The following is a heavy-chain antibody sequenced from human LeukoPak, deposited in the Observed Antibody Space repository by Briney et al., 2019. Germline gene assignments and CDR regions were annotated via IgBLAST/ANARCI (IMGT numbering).Heavy chain of an antibody. CDR3: ARDSLAAPGTMNY. Sequence: GGSLRLSCAVSGFTFSDSYMSWIRQAPGKGLQWISYISGSSTYTNYADSVKGRFTISRDNAKNSLYLQLNSLRAEDTAVYYCARDSLAAPGTMNYWGQGTLVTASS. V-gene: IGHV3-11*05. CDR1: GFTFSDSY. D-gene: IGHD6-13*01. J-gene: IGHJ4*02. CDR2: ISGSSTYT.